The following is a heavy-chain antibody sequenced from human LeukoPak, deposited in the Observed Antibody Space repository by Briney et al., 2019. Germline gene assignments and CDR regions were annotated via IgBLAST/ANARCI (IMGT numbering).Heavy chain of an antibody. J-gene: IGHJ5*02. V-gene: IGHV3-23*01. CDR3: ATYRGANWFDP. D-gene: IGHD5-18*01. Sequence: GGSLRLSCAASGFTFSSYAMSWVRQVPGRGLEWVSTISSRGDNTYVADSVKGRFTISRDNSKNSLYLQMNSVRAEDTAVYYCATYRGANWFDPWGQGTLVTVSS. CDR2: ISSRGDNT. CDR1: GFTFSSYA.